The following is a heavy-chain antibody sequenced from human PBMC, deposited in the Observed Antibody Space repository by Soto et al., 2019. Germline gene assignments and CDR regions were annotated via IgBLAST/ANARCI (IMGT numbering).Heavy chain of an antibody. CDR3: ASKGLGNAY. V-gene: IGHV3-23*01. J-gene: IGHJ4*02. CDR2: ISGGGGST. Sequence: SLRLSCAASGFTFSSYAMSWVRQAPGKGLEWVSGISGGGGSTYYADSVKGRFTISRGNSKNTLYLQMNSLRAEDTAVYYCASKGLGNAYWGQGTLVTVSS. CDR1: GFTFSSYA. D-gene: IGHD4-4*01.